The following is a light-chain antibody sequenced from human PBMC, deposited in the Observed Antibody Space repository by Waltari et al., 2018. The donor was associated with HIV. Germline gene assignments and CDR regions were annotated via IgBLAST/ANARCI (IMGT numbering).Light chain of an antibody. CDR1: QSISSW. J-gene: IGKJ4*01. V-gene: IGKV1-5*03. Sequence: DIQMTQSPSTLSASVGDRVTITCRASQSISSWLAWYQQKPGKAPNLLIYKASSLQSGVPSRFSGSGSGTEFTLTISSLKPDDFATYYCQQHNSYPLTFGGGTKVQIK. CDR2: KAS. CDR3: QQHNSYPLT.